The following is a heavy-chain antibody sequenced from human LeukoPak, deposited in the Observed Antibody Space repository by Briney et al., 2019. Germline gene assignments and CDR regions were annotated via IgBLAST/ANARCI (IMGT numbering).Heavy chain of an antibody. CDR3: ARDNPLSAFDI. CDR1: GFTFSSYE. CDR2: ISSSGSTI. J-gene: IGHJ3*02. V-gene: IGHV3-48*03. Sequence: PGGSLRLSCAASGFTFSSYEMNWVRQAPGKGLEWVSYISSSGSTIYYADSVKGRFTISRDNAKNSLYLQMNSLRAEDTAVYYCARDNPLSAFDIWGQGTMVTVSS.